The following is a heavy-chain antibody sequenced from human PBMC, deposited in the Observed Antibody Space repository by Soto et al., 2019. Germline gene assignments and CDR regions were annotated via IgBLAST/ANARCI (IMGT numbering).Heavy chain of an antibody. CDR3: ARADPIRARAHAFDI. Sequence: WETLSLTGTVSGGSSSSYYWSWIGQPPGKGLEWIGYIYYSGSTNYNPSLKSRVTISVDTSKNQFSLKLSSVTAADTAVYYCARADPIRARAHAFDIWGKATMGTVSS. CDR2: IYYSGST. V-gene: IGHV4-59*01. J-gene: IGHJ3*02. CDR1: GGSSSSYY. D-gene: IGHD6-6*01.